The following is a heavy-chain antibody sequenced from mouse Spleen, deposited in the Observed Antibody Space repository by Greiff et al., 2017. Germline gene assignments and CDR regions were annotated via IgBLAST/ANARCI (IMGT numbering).Heavy chain of an antibody. D-gene: IGHD4-1*01. CDR1: GYTFTDYY. V-gene: IGHV1-26*01. J-gene: IGHJ2*01. Sequence: EVQLQQSGPELVKPGASVKISCKASGYTFTDYYMNWVKQSHGKSLEWIGDINPNNGGTSYNQKFKGKATLTVDKSSSTAYMELRSLTSEDSAVCYCARDGDWDDYWGQGTTLTVSS. CDR2: INPNNGGT. CDR3: ARDGDWDDY.